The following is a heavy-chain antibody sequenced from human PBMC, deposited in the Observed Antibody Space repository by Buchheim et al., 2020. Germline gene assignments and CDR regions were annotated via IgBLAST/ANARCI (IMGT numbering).Heavy chain of an antibody. V-gene: IGHV4-4*02. CDR1: GGSISSNNW. Sequence: QVQLQESGPGLVKPSGTLSLTCAVSGGSISSNNWWHWVRQPPGKGLEWIGEIYHSGSTNYNPSLKSRVTISVDRSENQLSPRLTSVTAADTAVYYCAREIVGNTPSFDYWGQGTL. CDR3: AREIVGNTPSFDY. CDR2: IYHSGST. J-gene: IGHJ4*02. D-gene: IGHD1-26*01.